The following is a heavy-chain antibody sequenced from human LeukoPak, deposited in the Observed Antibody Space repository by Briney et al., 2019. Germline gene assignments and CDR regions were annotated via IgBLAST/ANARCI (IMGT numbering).Heavy chain of an antibody. J-gene: IGHJ4*02. V-gene: IGHV4-34*01. CDR2: INHSGST. Sequence: PSESLSLTCAVYGGSLSGYYWSWIRQPPGKGLEWIGEINHSGSTNYNPSLKSRVTISVDTFKNQFSLKLSSVTAADTAVYYCASGASGGVVAAFDYWGQGTLVTVSS. D-gene: IGHD2-15*01. CDR3: ASGASGGVVAAFDY. CDR1: GGSLSGYY.